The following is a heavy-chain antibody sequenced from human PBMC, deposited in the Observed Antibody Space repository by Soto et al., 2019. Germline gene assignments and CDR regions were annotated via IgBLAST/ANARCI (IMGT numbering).Heavy chain of an antibody. CDR3: ARGGAYYESSGYYYFQH. Sequence: QVQLVQSGAEVKKPGSSVKVSCKASGGTFSSYAISWVRQAPGQGLEWMGGIIPIFGTANYAQKFQGRVTITANESTSTAYMELSSLRSEDTAVYYCARGGAYYESSGYYYFQHWGQGTLVTVSS. J-gene: IGHJ1*01. CDR1: GGTFSSYA. D-gene: IGHD3-22*01. V-gene: IGHV1-69*01. CDR2: IIPIFGTA.